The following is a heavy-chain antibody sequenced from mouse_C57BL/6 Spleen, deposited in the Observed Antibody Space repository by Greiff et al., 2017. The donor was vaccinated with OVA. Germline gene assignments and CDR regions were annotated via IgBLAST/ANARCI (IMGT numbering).Heavy chain of an antibody. CDR2: ISSGSSTI. J-gene: IGHJ3*01. CDR1: GFTFSDYG. Sequence: EVKVEESGGGLVKPGGSLKLSCAASGFTFSDYGMHWVRQAPEKGLEWVAYISSGSSTIYYADTVKGRFTISRDNAKNTLFLQMTSLRSEDTAMYYCARGPEGFAYWGQGTLVTVSA. CDR3: ARGPEGFAY. V-gene: IGHV5-17*01.